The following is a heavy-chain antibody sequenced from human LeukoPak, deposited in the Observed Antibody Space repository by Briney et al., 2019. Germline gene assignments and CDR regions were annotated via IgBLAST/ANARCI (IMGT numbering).Heavy chain of an antibody. Sequence: ASVKVSCKASGGTFSSYAISWGRQAPGQGLEWMGGIIPIFGTANYAQKFQGRVTITTHAYTSTPYMELSSLRSEDTAVYDWSRSSELSWNDVHYYMDVWGKGTTVTVSS. CDR2: IIPIFGTA. D-gene: IGHD1-1*01. CDR1: GGTFSSYA. CDR3: SRSSELSWNDVHYYMDV. V-gene: IGHV1-69*05. J-gene: IGHJ6*03.